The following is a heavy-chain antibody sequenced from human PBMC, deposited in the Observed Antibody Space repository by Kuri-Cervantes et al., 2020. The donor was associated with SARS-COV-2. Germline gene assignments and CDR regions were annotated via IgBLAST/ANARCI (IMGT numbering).Heavy chain of an antibody. J-gene: IGHJ2*01. CDR1: GFTFSSYG. CDR2: IWYDGSNK. V-gene: IGHV3-33*08. D-gene: IGHD6-13*01. Sequence: GESLKISCAASGFTFSSYGMHWVRQAPGKGLEWVAVIWYDGSNKYYADSVKGRFTISRDNSKNTLYPQMNSLRAEDTAVYYCARGSFASSSWQDWYFDLWGHGTLVTVSS. CDR3: ARGSFASSSWQDWYFDL.